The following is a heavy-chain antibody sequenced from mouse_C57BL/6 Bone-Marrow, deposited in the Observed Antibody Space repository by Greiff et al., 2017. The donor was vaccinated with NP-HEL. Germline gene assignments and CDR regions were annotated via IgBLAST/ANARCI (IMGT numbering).Heavy chain of an antibody. CDR1: GYSITSGYY. J-gene: IGHJ3*01. D-gene: IGHD2-4*01. CDR3: ASRGDYDPVAY. CDR2: ISYDGSN. V-gene: IGHV3-6*01. Sequence: EVKLVESGPGLVKPSQSLSLTCSVTGYSITSGYYWNWIRQFPGNKLEWMGYISYDGSNNYNPSLKNRISITRDTSKNQFFLKLNSVTTEDTATYYCASRGDYDPVAYWGQGTLVTVSA.